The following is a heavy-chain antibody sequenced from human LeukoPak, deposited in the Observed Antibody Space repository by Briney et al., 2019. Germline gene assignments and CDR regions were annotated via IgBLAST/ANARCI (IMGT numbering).Heavy chain of an antibody. CDR1: GFTFSSYS. CDR2: ISSSSSYI. D-gene: IGHD6-19*01. CDR3: ARDRVPVAGTRYFDY. J-gene: IGHJ4*02. V-gene: IGHV3-21*01. Sequence: GGSLRLSCAASGFTFSSYSMNWVRRAPGKGLEWVSSISSSSSYIYYADSVKGRFTISRDNAKNSLYLQMNSLRAEDTAVYYCARDRVPVAGTRYFDYWGQGTLVTVSS.